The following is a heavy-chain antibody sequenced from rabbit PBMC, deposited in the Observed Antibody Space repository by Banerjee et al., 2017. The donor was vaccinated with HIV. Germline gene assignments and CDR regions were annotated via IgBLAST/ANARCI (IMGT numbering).Heavy chain of an antibody. Sequence: QSLEESGGGLVKPEASLTLTCKASGFSFNSGYDMCWVRQAPGKGLEWIACIYAVTGKAVYASWAKGRFTFSKTSSTTVTLQMTSLTAADTATYFCARDYTYGYAGYAYATDYGMDLWGPGTLVTVS. D-gene: IGHD6-1*01. V-gene: IGHV1S40*01. CDR3: ARDYTYGYAGYAYATDYGMDL. CDR2: IYAVTGKA. J-gene: IGHJ6*01. CDR1: GFSFNSGYD.